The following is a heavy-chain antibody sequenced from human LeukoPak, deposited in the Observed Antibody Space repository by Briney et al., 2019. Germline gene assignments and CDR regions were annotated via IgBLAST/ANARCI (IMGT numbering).Heavy chain of an antibody. Sequence: PGGSLRLSCAASGFRFSYNAMNWVRQAPGKGLEWVSGISGSGDSTYYADPVRGRFTISRDNSKETVYLQMTSLRADDTAVYYCAETAMIKVIATSYPKGLNYWGQGALVTVSS. CDR1: GFRFSYNA. D-gene: IGHD2-21*01. J-gene: IGHJ4*02. CDR2: ISGSGDST. V-gene: IGHV3-23*01. CDR3: AETAMIKVIATSYPKGLNY.